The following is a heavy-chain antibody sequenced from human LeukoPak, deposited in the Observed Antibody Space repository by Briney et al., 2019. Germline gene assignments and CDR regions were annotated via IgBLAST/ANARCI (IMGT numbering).Heavy chain of an antibody. CDR2: INPNSGGT. V-gene: IGHV1-2*02. CDR1: GYTFTGYY. CDR3: ARDPYGDYAMIFDY. J-gene: IGHJ4*02. Sequence: ASVKVSCKASGYTFTGYYMRWVRQAPGQGLEWMGWINPNSGGTNYAQKFQGRVTMTRDTSISTAYMELSRLRSDDTAVYYCARDPYGDYAMIFDYWGQGTLVTVSS. D-gene: IGHD4-17*01.